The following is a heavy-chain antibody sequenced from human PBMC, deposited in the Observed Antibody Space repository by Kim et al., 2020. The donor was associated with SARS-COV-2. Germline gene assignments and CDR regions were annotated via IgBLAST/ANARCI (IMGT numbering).Heavy chain of an antibody. CDR1: GFNFSVYA. Sequence: GGSLRLSCAVSGFNFSVYAMSWVRQAPGKGLEWVSGISGSGDSTFYGDSVRGRFTISRDNSKNTLYLQMNSLRAEDTAVYYCAKDHSESSSWENFDYWGQGTLVTVSS. J-gene: IGHJ4*02. CDR3: AKDHSESSSWENFDY. CDR2: ISGSGDST. V-gene: IGHV3-23*01. D-gene: IGHD6-13*01.